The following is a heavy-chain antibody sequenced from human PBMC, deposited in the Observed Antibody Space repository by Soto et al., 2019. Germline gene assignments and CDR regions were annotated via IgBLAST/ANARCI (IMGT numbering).Heavy chain of an antibody. V-gene: IGHV3-74*02. D-gene: IGHD3-10*01. CDR2: MNEDGGTT. CDR1: GFTFSSYW. CDR3: ASDLSGRADV. J-gene: IGHJ6*02. Sequence: EVQLVESGGGLVRPGGSLRLSCAASGFTFSSYWMHWVRQAPGKGLVWVSRMNEDGGTTDYADSVKGRFTISRDNAKNTLYQQMNSLRVEATAVYYCASDLSGRADVWGQGTTVTVSS.